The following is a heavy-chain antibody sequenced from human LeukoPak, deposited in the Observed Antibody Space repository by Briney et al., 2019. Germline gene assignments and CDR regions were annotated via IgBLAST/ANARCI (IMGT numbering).Heavy chain of an antibody. V-gene: IGHV4-39*06. D-gene: IGHD3-16*01. J-gene: IGHJ4*02. Sequence: SDTLSLTCTVSGVSISTTSYYWGWIRQTPGKGLEWIGSMLYRGSTYYSPSLRSRVIISVDASKNQFLLTLSAVPAADTAVYYCARQGGWGGALSFFDSWGQGTLVTVSS. CDR3: ARQGGWGGALSFFDS. CDR2: MLYRGST. CDR1: GVSISTTSYY.